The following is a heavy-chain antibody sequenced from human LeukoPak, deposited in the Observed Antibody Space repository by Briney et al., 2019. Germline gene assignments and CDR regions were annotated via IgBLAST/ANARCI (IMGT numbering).Heavy chain of an antibody. CDR3: AKRSVVRGVSDAFDI. J-gene: IGHJ3*02. V-gene: IGHV3-48*04. CDR2: ISSSSSTI. Sequence: GGSLRPSCAASGFTFSSYSMNWVRQAPGKGLEWVSYISSSSSTIYYADSVKGRFTISRDNAKNSLYLQMNSLRAEDTAVYYCAKRSVVRGVSDAFDIWGQGTMVTVSS. D-gene: IGHD3-10*01. CDR1: GFTFSSYS.